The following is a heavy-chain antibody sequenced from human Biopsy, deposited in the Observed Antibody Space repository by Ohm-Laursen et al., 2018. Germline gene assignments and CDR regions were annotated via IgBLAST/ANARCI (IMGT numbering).Heavy chain of an antibody. CDR2: IKRDGSQS. Sequence: SLRLSCAASGFTFSTYWMTWVRQAPGKELEWVANIKRDGSQSSHADSVKGRFTISRDNAKNSLYLQMNSLRAEDTAVYYCTRDTTYYAGTTYYDALDVWGQGTTVTVSS. D-gene: IGHD2/OR15-2a*01. V-gene: IGHV3-7*01. J-gene: IGHJ3*01. CDR1: GFTFSTYW. CDR3: TRDTTYYAGTTYYDALDV.